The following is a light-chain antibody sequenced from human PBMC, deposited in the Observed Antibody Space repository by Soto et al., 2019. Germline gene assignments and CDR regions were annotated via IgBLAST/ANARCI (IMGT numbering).Light chain of an antibody. J-gene: IGKJ4*01. Sequence: DIQMTQSPSSLSASVGDRVTITCRASESIGRYLNWYQQKPGKAPNLLVHTASILQSGVPSRFSGSGSGTDFTLTISSLQPEDFAIYYCQQSYSNLLTFGGGTHVEIK. CDR1: ESIGRY. CDR2: TAS. V-gene: IGKV1-39*01. CDR3: QQSYSNLLT.